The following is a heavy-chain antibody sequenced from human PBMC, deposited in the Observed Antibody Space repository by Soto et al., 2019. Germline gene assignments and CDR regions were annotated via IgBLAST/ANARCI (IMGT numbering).Heavy chain of an antibody. CDR2: ISGSGGTT. CDR1: GFTFSSYA. CDR3: AKYTSAWDFDY. V-gene: IGHV3-23*01. Sequence: GSLRLSCAASGFTFSSYAMSWVRQAPGKGLEWVSAISGSGGTTYYADSVRGRFTISRDNSKDTLYLQMNSLRAEDTALYYCAKYTSAWDFDYWGQGTLVTVSS. D-gene: IGHD6-19*01. J-gene: IGHJ4*02.